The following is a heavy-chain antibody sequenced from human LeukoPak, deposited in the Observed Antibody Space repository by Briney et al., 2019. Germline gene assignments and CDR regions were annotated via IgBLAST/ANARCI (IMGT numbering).Heavy chain of an antibody. CDR3: AKIIASATTY. CDR2: LSGSGANT. J-gene: IGHJ4*02. D-gene: IGHD6-13*01. Sequence: GGSLRLSCAASGFTFSTYPMTWVRQAPGKGLERVSSLSGSGANTYYADSVKGRFTIPRDNSKNTLYLQMSSLRVDDTALYYCAKIIASATTYWGQGTLVSVSS. CDR1: GFTFSTYP. V-gene: IGHV3-23*01.